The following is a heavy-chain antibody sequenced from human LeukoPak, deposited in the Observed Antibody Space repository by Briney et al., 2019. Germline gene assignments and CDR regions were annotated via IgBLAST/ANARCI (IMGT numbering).Heavy chain of an antibody. D-gene: IGHD4-17*01. Sequence: GASVKVSCKASGYTFTGYYMHWVRQAPGQGLEWMGWINPNIGGTNYAQKFQGRVTMTRDTSTSTAYMELSSLRSDDTAVYYCAREGPLRLPYFDPWGQGTLVTVSS. CDR1: GYTFTGYY. V-gene: IGHV1-2*02. CDR3: AREGPLRLPYFDP. J-gene: IGHJ5*02. CDR2: INPNIGGT.